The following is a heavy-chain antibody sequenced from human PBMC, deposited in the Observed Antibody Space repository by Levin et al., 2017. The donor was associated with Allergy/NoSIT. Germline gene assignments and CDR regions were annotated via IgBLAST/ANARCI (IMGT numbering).Heavy chain of an antibody. J-gene: IGHJ3*02. CDR1: GGSISSYY. D-gene: IGHD5-12*01. Sequence: SQTLSLTCNVSGGSISSYYWSWIRQPPGKGLEWIGYIYYSGSTNYNPSLKSRVTISVDTSKNQFSLKLSSVTAADTAVYYCARAVASDAFDIWGQGTMVTVSS. CDR2: IYYSGST. V-gene: IGHV4-59*01. CDR3: ARAVASDAFDI.